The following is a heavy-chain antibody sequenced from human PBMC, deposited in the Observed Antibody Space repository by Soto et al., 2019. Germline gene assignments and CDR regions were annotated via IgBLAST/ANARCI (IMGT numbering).Heavy chain of an antibody. CDR2: IYYRGST. J-gene: IGHJ6*02. CDR1: AGSISSRGYP. Sequence: TLAHTCTFSAGSISSRGYPGSWIRQHPGKGLELIGYIYYRGSTYYNPSLKSRVTISVDTSKNQFSLKLSSVTAADTAVYFCSRDRGHWGSWYYGREVWGQGNTVA. D-gene: IGHD7-27*01. CDR3: SRDRGHWGSWYYGREV. V-gene: IGHV4-31*03.